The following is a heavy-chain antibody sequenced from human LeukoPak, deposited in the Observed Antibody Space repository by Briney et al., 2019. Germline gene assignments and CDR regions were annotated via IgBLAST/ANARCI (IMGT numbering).Heavy chain of an antibody. CDR3: AADLGYSYAAARSFDY. J-gene: IGHJ4*02. CDR2: IVVGSGNT. Sequence: SVKVSCKASAFTFTNSTLQWVRQARGQRLEWTGWIVVGSGNTNYAQKFQERVTITRDMSTSTAYMELSSLRSEDTAVYYCAADLGYSYAAARSFDYWGQGTLVTVSS. D-gene: IGHD5-18*01. V-gene: IGHV1-58*01. CDR1: AFTFTNST.